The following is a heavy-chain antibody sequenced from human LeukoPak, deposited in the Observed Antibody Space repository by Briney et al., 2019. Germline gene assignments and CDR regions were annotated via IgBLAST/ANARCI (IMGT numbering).Heavy chain of an antibody. CDR1: GGSISSYY. Sequence: PSETLSLTCTVSGGSISSYYWSWIRHPPGKGQGWVGYIYYSGSANFNTPLKSLVTISEYTSKNQFSLKQSSVTAADTAAYYCARRGSLRFSDYFDYWGRGPLVSVPS. D-gene: IGHD3-3*01. J-gene: IGHJ4*02. CDR3: ARRGSLRFSDYFDY. V-gene: IGHV4-59*01. CDR2: IYYSGSA.